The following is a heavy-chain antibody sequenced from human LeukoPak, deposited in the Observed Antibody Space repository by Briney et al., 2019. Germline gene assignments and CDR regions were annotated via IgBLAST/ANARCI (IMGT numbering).Heavy chain of an antibody. CDR1: GGSFSGYY. Sequence: PSETLSLTCAVYGGSFSGYYWSWIRQPPGEGLEWIGEINHSGSTNYNPSLKSRVTISVDTSKNQFSLKLSSVTAADTAVYYCARGPVQFDYWGQGTLVTVSS. J-gene: IGHJ4*02. V-gene: IGHV4-34*01. CDR3: ARGPVQFDY. CDR2: INHSGST. D-gene: IGHD1-1*01.